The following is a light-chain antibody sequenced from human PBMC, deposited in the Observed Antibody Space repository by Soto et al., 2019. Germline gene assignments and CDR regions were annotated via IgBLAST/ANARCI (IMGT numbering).Light chain of an antibody. CDR2: EVT. J-gene: IGLJ1*01. CDR1: SSDVGGYNY. Sequence: QSVLTQPPSSSGSPGQSVTISCTGTSSDVGGYNYVSWYQQEPGKAPKLMIYEVTKRPSGVPDRFSGSKSGNTASLTVSGLQAGDEGDYSGSNNTYAFGTGTKVTVL. CDR3: SNNTYA. V-gene: IGLV2-8*01.